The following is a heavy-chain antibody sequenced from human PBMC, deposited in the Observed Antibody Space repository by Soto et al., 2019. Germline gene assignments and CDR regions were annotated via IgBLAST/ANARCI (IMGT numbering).Heavy chain of an antibody. V-gene: IGHV4-31*03. J-gene: IGHJ3*02. CDR1: GGSISSGGYY. CDR3: ARSYFDYYDSSGPMAFDI. D-gene: IGHD3-22*01. Sequence: NRSETLSRTCTVSGGSISSGGYYWSWIRQHPGKGLEWIGYIYYSGSTYYNPSLKSRVTISVDTSKNQFSLKLSSVTAADTAVYYCARSYFDYYDSSGPMAFDIWGQGTMVTISS. CDR2: IYYSGST.